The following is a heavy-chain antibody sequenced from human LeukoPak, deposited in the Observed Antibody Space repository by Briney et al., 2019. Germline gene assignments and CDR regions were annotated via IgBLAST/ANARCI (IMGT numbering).Heavy chain of an antibody. CDR3: ARDREYCSGRSCYSFDY. Sequence: SETLSLTCTVSGNSISSGDNYWSWIRQPAGKGLEWIGRIYTSGSTNYNPSLKSRVTISGDTSKNQFSLRLSSVTAADTAAYYCARDREYCSGRSCYSFDYWGQGTLVTVSS. V-gene: IGHV4-61*02. D-gene: IGHD2-15*01. CDR2: IYTSGST. J-gene: IGHJ4*02. CDR1: GNSISSGDNY.